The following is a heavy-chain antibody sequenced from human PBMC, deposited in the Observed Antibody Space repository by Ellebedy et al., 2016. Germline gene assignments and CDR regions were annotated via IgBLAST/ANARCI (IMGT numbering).Heavy chain of an antibody. Sequence: GSLRLSCAVSGGSISSSKWWSWVRQPPGTGLEWIGEIYHSGTTNYSPSLKSRVTISVDKSRNHFSLRLYSVTAADTAVYYCARPGSGWYGGFFDYWGQGTLVTVSS. D-gene: IGHD6-19*01. J-gene: IGHJ4*02. CDR1: GGSISSSKW. CDR2: IYHSGTT. CDR3: ARPGSGWYGGFFDY. V-gene: IGHV4-4*02.